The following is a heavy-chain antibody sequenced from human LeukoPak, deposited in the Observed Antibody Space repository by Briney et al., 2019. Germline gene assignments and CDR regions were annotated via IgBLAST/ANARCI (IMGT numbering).Heavy chain of an antibody. CDR1: GFTVSSNY. J-gene: IGHJ5*02. D-gene: IGHD3-22*01. Sequence: GGSLRLSCAASGFTVSSNYKSWVRQAPGKGLEWVSVIYSGGSTYYADSVKGRYTISRDNSKNTLYLQMNSLRAEDTAVYYCARAGDYYDSSGYYQDPGWFDPWGQGTLVTVSS. CDR2: IYSGGST. CDR3: ARAGDYYDSSGYYQDPGWFDP. V-gene: IGHV3-53*01.